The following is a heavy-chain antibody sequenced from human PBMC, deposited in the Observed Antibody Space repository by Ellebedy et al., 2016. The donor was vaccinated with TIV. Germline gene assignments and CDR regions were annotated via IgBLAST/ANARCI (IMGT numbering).Heavy chain of an antibody. CDR1: GLPFSDYS. Sequence: GESLKISCAVSGLPFSDYSMNWVRQAPGKGLEWLSYIGRRSRVIFYADSMRGRLTVSRDDAKNSLYLQMSSLRAEDTAVYYCARVVNYNFWSGAVGYFDLWGRGTLVTVSS. J-gene: IGHJ2*01. CDR2: IGRRSRVI. D-gene: IGHD3-3*01. V-gene: IGHV3-48*04. CDR3: ARVVNYNFWSGAVGYFDL.